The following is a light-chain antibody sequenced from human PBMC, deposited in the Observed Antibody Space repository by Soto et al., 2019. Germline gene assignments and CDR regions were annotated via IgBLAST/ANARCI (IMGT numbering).Light chain of an antibody. CDR3: QQYASSSYP. J-gene: IGKJ2*01. V-gene: IGKV3-20*01. Sequence: EVVLTQSPATLSLSPGDRATLSCRASQSVNNFLAWYQQKPGQTPRLLIYGASRRATGIPDRFSGSGSGTDFTLTISRLEPEDFAVYFCQQYASSSYPFGQGTKLEIK. CDR2: GAS. CDR1: QSVNNF.